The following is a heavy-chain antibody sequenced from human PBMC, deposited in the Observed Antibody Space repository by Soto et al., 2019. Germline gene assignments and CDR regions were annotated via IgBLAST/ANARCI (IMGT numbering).Heavy chain of an antibody. CDR3: ARITWGRVRYCGMDV. J-gene: IGHJ6*02. V-gene: IGHV1-2*02. CDR2: INPNTSAT. D-gene: IGHD1-26*01. Sequence: ASVKVSCKASGYIFTGYFIQWLRQAPGQGLEWMGWINPNTSATNYAQKFQGRVTMTRDTSLGADYMELTSLRPDDTALYYCARITWGRVRYCGMDVWGQGTRVTVSS. CDR1: GYIFTGYF.